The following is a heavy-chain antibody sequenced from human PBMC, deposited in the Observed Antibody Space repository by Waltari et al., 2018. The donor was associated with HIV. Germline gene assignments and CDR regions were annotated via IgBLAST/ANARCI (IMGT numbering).Heavy chain of an antibody. CDR2: ISSTSTTI. CDR3: ARDITLTPGPDY. J-gene: IGHJ4*02. Sequence: EVHLVESGGGPVQPWGSLRLSCAASGFTFSTYGMNLVGQAPGKGLEAISYISSTSTTIFYADPVKGRFTISRDNAKNSLDLQMNNLRAEDTAVYYCARDITLTPGPDYWGQGTLVTVSS. V-gene: IGHV3-48*01. CDR1: GFTFSTYG. D-gene: IGHD3-16*01.